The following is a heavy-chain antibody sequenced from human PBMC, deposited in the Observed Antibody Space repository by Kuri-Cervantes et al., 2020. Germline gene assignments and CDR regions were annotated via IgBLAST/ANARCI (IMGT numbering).Heavy chain of an antibody. J-gene: IGHJ6*02. D-gene: IGHD5-24*01. CDR3: ARDTVEMAKNYYYYYGMDV. Sequence: GESLKISCAASGFTFSNAWMSWVRQAPGKGLEWVGRIKSKTDGGTTDYAAPVKGRFTISRDDSKNTLYLQMNSLRAEDTAVYYCARDTVEMAKNYYYYYGMDVWGQGSTVTVSS. CDR2: IKSKTDGGTT. CDR1: GFTFSNAW. V-gene: IGHV3-15*01.